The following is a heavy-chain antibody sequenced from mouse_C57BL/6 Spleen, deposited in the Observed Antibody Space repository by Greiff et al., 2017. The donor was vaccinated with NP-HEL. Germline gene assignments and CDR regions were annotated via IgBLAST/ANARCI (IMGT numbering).Heavy chain of an antibody. CDR2: IRLKSDNYAT. V-gene: IGHV6-3*01. D-gene: IGHD1-1*01. CDR1: GFTFSNYW. CDR3: TSGYGSSYWFAY. Sequence: EVKLVESGGGLVQPGGSMKLSCVASGFTFSNYWMNWVRQSPEKGLEWVAQIRLKSDNYATHYAESVKGRFTISRDDSKSSVYLQMNNLRAEDTGIYYCTSGYGSSYWFAYWGQGTLVTVSA. J-gene: IGHJ3*01.